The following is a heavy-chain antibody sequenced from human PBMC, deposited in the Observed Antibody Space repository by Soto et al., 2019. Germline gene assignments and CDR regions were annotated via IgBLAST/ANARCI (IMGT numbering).Heavy chain of an antibody. J-gene: IGHJ4*02. Sequence: QVQLVQSGAEVRKPGSSVKVSCKASGGTFTTYDISWVRQAPGQGLEWMGGINPLFDATKYAQKFQGSVPISADKSTGTAYMELSSLRSEDTAMYYCARDRSSSWYNGTFYFDSWGQGTLVTVSS. D-gene: IGHD6-19*01. CDR1: GGTFTTYD. CDR2: INPLFDAT. V-gene: IGHV1-69*06. CDR3: ARDRSSSWYNGTFYFDS.